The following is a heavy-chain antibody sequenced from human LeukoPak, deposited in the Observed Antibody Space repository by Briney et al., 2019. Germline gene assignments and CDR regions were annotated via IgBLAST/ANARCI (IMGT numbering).Heavy chain of an antibody. CDR2: IYYSGST. J-gene: IGHJ4*02. CDR1: GDSISSSSY. V-gene: IGHV4-39*01. Sequence: SETLSLTCSVSGDSISSSSYWGWIRQPPGKGLEWIGTIYYSGSTYYKPSLKSRVTISVDTSKKQFSLKLSSVTAADTAVYYCARHVYCSGGSCHLRHLDYWGQGTLVTVSS. D-gene: IGHD2-15*01. CDR3: ARHVYCSGGSCHLRHLDY.